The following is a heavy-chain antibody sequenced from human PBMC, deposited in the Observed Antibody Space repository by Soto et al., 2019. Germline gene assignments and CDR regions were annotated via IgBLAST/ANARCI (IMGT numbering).Heavy chain of an antibody. CDR2: ITVNGIT. J-gene: IGHJ1*01. CDR3: ARESGENWTYEAH. V-gene: IGHV4-4*07. D-gene: IGHD1-7*01. Sequence: QAQQLVSGPGLVKPWDTLSLTCTVSGAYVSDFSWGLIRQPAGKGLEWIGRITVNGITQYTPSFRSRGTMSMDTSRNPSSLNLQCAPAADTALYYCARESGENWTYEAHWGQGNLGTVSS. CDR1: GAYVSDFS.